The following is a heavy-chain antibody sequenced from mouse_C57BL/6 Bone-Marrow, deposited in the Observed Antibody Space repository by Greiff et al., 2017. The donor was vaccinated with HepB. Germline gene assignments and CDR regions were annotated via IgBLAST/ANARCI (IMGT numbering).Heavy chain of an antibody. CDR2: INPNNGGT. CDR3: ARWGRSAALYGSSLYWYFDV. D-gene: IGHD1-1*01. J-gene: IGHJ1*03. V-gene: IGHV1-26*01. Sequence: EVQLQQSGPELVKPGASVKISCKASGYTFTDYYMNWVKQSHGKSLEWIGDINPNNGGTSYNQKFKGKATLTVDKSSSTAYMELRSLTSEDSAVYYCARWGRSAALYGSSLYWYFDVWGTGTTVTVSS. CDR1: GYTFTDYY.